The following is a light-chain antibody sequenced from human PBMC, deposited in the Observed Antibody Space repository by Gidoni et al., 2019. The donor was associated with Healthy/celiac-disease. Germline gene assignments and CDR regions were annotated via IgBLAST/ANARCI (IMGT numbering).Light chain of an antibody. CDR3: FSYASTTTLV. Sequence: QSALTQPASVSGSPGQSIPISCTGTSSDVGIYNLVSWYQQHPGKTPKLMIYEGSKRPSGVSNRFSGAKSGNTASLTIFGLQAEDEAHYYCFSYASTTTLVFGGGTKLTVL. CDR1: SSDVGIYNL. CDR2: EGS. V-gene: IGLV2-23*01. J-gene: IGLJ2*01.